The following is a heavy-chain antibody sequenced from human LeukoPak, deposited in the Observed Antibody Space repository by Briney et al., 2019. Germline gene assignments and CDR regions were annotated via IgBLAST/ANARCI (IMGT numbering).Heavy chain of an antibody. CDR3: TTDRVDRSFDV. V-gene: IGHV1-69-2*01. Sequence: VKVSCKASGYTFSDYNIHWVQYAPGKGLEWMGRIDTEDGETIYAERFQGRVTITADTSTNTAYMELTSLRSDDTAVYYCTTDRVDRSFDVWGKGTAVSVSS. CDR1: GYTFSDYN. J-gene: IGHJ6*04. CDR2: IDTEDGET. D-gene: IGHD3-10*01.